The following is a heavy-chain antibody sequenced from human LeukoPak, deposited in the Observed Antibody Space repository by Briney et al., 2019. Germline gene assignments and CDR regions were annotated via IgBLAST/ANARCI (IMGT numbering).Heavy chain of an antibody. CDR1: GFTFNRFY. V-gene: IGHV3-64D*06. Sequence: PRGSLRLSCSASGFTFNRFYLHWVRQAPGKGLEFVSHISSNGATTYYADSVNGRFTISRDNSKNTLYLQMSSLRADDTAVYYCVKDRSIAAPNNDFFDTWGQGALVTVSS. J-gene: IGHJ4*02. D-gene: IGHD6-6*01. CDR3: VKDRSIAAPNNDFFDT. CDR2: ISSNGATT.